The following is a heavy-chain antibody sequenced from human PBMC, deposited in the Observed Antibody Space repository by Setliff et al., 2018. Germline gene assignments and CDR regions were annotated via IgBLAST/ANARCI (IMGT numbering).Heavy chain of an antibody. J-gene: IGHJ4*02. Sequence: SETLSLTCTVSGYSISSGYYWGWIRPPPGKGLEWIGSIYHRGNTYYNPSIKSRVTIPLDTSKNQFSLNLYSVTAADTAMFYCARGPDNYYGTQYFEYRGQGMLVTVSS. CDR2: IYHRGNT. CDR1: GYSISSGYY. V-gene: IGHV4-38-2*02. D-gene: IGHD3-10*01. CDR3: ARGPDNYYGTQYFEY.